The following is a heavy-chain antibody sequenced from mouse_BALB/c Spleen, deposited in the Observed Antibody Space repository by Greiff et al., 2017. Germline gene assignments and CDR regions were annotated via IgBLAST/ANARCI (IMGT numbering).Heavy chain of an antibody. CDR2: IYPGNGDT. J-gene: IGHJ4*01. V-gene: IGHV1-12*01. CDR3: ARGYDGYYVGAMDY. CDR1: GYTFTSYN. Sequence: LQQPGAELVKPGASVKMSCKASGYTFTSYNMHWVKQTPGQGLEWIGAIYPGNGDTSYNQKFKGKDTLTADKSSSTAYMQLSSLTSEDSAVYYCARGYDGYYVGAMDYWGQGTSVTVSS. D-gene: IGHD2-3*01.